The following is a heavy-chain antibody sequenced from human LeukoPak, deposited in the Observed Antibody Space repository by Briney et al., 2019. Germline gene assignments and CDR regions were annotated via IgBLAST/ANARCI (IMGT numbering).Heavy chain of an antibody. CDR3: ARAPLWFGELLPFDY. D-gene: IGHD3-10*01. Sequence: ASVKVSCKASGYTFTGYYMHWVRQAPGQGLEWMGWINPNSGGKNYAQKFQGWVPMTRDTSISTAYMELSRLRSDDTAVYYCARAPLWFGELLPFDYWGQGTLVTVSS. V-gene: IGHV1-2*04. CDR1: GYTFTGYY. CDR2: INPNSGGK. J-gene: IGHJ4*02.